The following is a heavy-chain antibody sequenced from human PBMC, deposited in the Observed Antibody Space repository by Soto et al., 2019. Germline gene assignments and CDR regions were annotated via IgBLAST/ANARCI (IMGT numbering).Heavy chain of an antibody. CDR1: GYTFTRYG. CDR3: ARGGAVPGYY. J-gene: IGHJ4*02. V-gene: IGHV1-18*01. Sequence: QVQLVQSGAEVKKPGASVKVSCKASGYTFTRYGISWVRQAPGQGLEWMGWIDSNSGHTNYAQNLQGRVTMTTDTSTSTAYMEVRSLISDDTAVYYCARGGAVPGYYSGQGTLVTVSS. D-gene: IGHD6-19*01. CDR2: IDSNSGHT.